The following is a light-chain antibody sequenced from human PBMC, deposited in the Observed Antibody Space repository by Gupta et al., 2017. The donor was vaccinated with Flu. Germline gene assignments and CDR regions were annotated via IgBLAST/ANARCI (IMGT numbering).Light chain of an antibody. Sequence: DIVLSQSPGTLSLSPGERATLFCRASQSVSSAYLAWYQQRPGQAPRLLIFGASSRATGIPDRFSGSGSGTDFTLTISRLEPEDFAVYYCQQHDTLPRTFGQGTRVDIK. CDR3: QQHDTLPRT. J-gene: IGKJ1*01. CDR2: GAS. CDR1: QSVSSAY. V-gene: IGKV3-20*01.